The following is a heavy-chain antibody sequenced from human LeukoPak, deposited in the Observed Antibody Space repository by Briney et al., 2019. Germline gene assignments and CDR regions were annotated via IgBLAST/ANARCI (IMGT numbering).Heavy chain of an antibody. D-gene: IGHD3-9*01. Sequence: PSETLSLTCTVSGGSISSYYWSWIRQPPGKGLEWIGYIYYSGSTNYNPSLKSRVTISVDTSKNQFSLKLSSVTAADTAVYYCARLAPYYDILTGYYPGYFDYWGQGTLVTVSS. CDR2: IYYSGST. J-gene: IGHJ4*02. CDR1: GGSISSYY. V-gene: IGHV4-59*08. CDR3: ARLAPYYDILTGYYPGYFDY.